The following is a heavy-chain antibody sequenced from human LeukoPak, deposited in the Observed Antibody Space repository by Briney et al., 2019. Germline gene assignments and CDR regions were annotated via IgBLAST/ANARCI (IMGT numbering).Heavy chain of an antibody. CDR1: GGSISSYY. J-gene: IGHJ5*02. Sequence: SETLSLTCTVSGGSISSYYWSWIRQPPGKGLEWIGYIYYSGSTNYNPSLKSRVTISVDTSKNQFSLKLSSVTAADTAVYYCARGVQLERRFDPWAREPWSPSPQ. V-gene: IGHV4-59*01. CDR3: ARGVQLERRFDP. D-gene: IGHD1-1*01. CDR2: IYYSGST.